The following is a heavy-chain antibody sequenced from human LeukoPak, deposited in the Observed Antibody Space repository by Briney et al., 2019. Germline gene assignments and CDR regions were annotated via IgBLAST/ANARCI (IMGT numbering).Heavy chain of an antibody. D-gene: IGHD1-26*01. CDR1: GFTFSSYG. CDR2: IRYDGSNK. Sequence: GGSLRLSCAASGFTFSSYGMHWVRQAPGKGLEWVAFIRYDGSNKYYADSVKGRFTISRDNSKNTLYLQMNSLRAEDTAVYYCASFNGGSYSFDYWGQGTLVTVSS. J-gene: IGHJ4*02. V-gene: IGHV3-30*02. CDR3: ASFNGGSYSFDY.